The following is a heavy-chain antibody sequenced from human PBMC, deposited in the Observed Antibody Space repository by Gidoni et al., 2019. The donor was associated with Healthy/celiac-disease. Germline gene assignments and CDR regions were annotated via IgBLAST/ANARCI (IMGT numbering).Heavy chain of an antibody. Sequence: QVQLQQWGAGLLKPSETLSLTCAVYGGSLSGYYWSWIRQPPGKGLEWIGEINHSGSTNYNPSLKRRVTISVDTSKNQFSLKLSSVTVADTAVYYCARGPRGSGSYQNWGQGTLVTVSS. V-gene: IGHV4-34*01. CDR3: ARGPRGSGSYQN. CDR2: INHSGST. D-gene: IGHD3-10*01. CDR1: GGSLSGYY. J-gene: IGHJ4*02.